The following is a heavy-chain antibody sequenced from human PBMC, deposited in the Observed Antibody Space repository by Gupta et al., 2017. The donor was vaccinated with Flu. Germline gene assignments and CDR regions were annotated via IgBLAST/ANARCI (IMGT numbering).Heavy chain of an antibody. D-gene: IGHD3-10*01. CDR2: IKKDGSEK. Sequence: EVQLVESGGGLVQPGGSLRLSCAASGFDFSRFWMAWVRQAPGKGLEWVANIKKDGSEKTDVDSARGRFTISRDDAESSLFLQMNSLRAEDTAVYYCARSLYDSGSYYGYWGQGTLVTVSS. J-gene: IGHJ4*02. CDR1: GFDFSRFW. V-gene: IGHV3-7*01. CDR3: ARSLYDSGSYYGY.